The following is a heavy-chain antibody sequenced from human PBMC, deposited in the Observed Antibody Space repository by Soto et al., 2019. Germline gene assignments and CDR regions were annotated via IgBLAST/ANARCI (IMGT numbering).Heavy chain of an antibody. Sequence: SETLSLTCAVYGGSFSGYYWSWIRQPPGKGLEWIGEINHSGSTNYNPSLKSRVTISVDTSKNQFSLKLSSVTAADTAVYYCARDRIVGATRWFDPWGQGTLVTVSS. D-gene: IGHD1-26*01. CDR3: ARDRIVGATRWFDP. J-gene: IGHJ5*02. CDR1: GGSFSGYY. CDR2: INHSGST. V-gene: IGHV4-34*01.